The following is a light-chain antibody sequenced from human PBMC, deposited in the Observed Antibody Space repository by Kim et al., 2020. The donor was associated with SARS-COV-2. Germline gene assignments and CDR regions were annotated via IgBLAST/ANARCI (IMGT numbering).Light chain of an antibody. J-gene: IGLJ2*01. CDR3: QVWDSSSDHVV. V-gene: IGLV3-21*04. CDR2: NDS. Sequence: PGKTARITCGGDNIGSKSVHWYQQKPGQAPVLVICNDSDRPSGIPERFSGSNSGNTATLTISRVEAGDEADYYCQVWDSSSDHVVFGGGTQLTVL. CDR1: NIGSKS.